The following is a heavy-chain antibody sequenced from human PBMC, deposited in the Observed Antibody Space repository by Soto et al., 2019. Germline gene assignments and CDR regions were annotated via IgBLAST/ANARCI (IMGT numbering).Heavy chain of an antibody. Sequence: GGSLRLSCAASGFTLSAYWMHWVRQAPGRGLEWVSRLSSDGFGTAYADSVKGRFHISRDNARNTLFLQMNGLRAEDTAVYYCARDLGGPHYWGRGTLVTVSS. CDR2: LSSDGFGT. J-gene: IGHJ4*02. CDR1: GFTLSAYW. V-gene: IGHV3-74*03. CDR3: ARDLGGPHY. D-gene: IGHD3-16*01.